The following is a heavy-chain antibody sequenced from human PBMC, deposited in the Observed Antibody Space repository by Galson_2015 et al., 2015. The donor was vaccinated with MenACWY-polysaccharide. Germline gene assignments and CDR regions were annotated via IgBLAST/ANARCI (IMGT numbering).Heavy chain of an antibody. D-gene: IGHD1-26*01. V-gene: IGHV3-48*02. J-gene: IGHJ4*02. Sequence: SLRLSCAASGFTFSSYSMNWVRQAPGKGLEWVSYISSGGTIYYADSVKGRFTISRDSAKNSLYLQMNSLRDDDTAVYYCARVLKGLVGATPDYWGQGTLVTVSS. CDR1: GFTFSSYS. CDR2: ISSGGTI. CDR3: ARVLKGLVGATPDY.